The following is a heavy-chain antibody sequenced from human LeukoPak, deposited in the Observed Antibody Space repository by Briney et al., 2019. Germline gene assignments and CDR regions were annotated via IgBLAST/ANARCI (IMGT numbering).Heavy chain of an antibody. V-gene: IGHV5-51*01. CDR2: IYPGDSDT. CDR1: GYSFTSYW. Sequence: GESLKISCKGSGYSFTSYWIGWVRQMPGKGLEWMGIIYPGDSDTRYSPSFQGQVTISADKSISTAYLQWSSLKASDTAMYYCARGPLYYYESSGYYGAFDIWGQGTMVTVSS. J-gene: IGHJ3*02. D-gene: IGHD3-22*01. CDR3: ARGPLYYYESSGYYGAFDI.